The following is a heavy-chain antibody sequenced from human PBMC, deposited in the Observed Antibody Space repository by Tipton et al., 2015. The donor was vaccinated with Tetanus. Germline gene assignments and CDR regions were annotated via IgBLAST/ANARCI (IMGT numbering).Heavy chain of an antibody. D-gene: IGHD5-12*01. CDR1: GFTFSSYS. V-gene: IGHV3-21*01. Sequence: SLRLSCAASGFTFSSYSMNWVRQAPGKGLEWVSSISSSSFYIYYADSVKGRFTISRDNAKNSLYLQMNSLRAEDTAVYYCARRREWVATGTYGMDVWGQGTTVTVSS. CDR2: ISSSSFYI. J-gene: IGHJ6*02. CDR3: ARRREWVATGTYGMDV.